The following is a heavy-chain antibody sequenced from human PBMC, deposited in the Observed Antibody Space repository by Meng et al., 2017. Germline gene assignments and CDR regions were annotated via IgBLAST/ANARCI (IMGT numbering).Heavy chain of an antibody. J-gene: IGHJ5*02. V-gene: IGHV4-39*07. D-gene: IGHD3-10*01. Sequence: QLQLQESGPGLVKPSETLSLTCTVSGGSISSSSDYWGWIRQPPGKGLEWIGSIYYSGSTYYNPSLKSRVTISVDTSKNQFSLKLSSVTAADTAVYYCARVPYYGSGSYQYNWFDPWGQGTLVTVSS. CDR3: ARVPYYGSGSYQYNWFDP. CDR2: IYYSGST. CDR1: GGSISSSSDY.